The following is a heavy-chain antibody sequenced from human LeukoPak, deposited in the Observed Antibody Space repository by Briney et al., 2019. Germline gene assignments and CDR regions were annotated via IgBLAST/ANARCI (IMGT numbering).Heavy chain of an antibody. Sequence: SETLSLTCTVSGGSISSSDYYWGWIRQPPGKGLEWSGSIYYGGSTYYHPSLKSRVTIPVDTSMNQFSLKLSFVTTADTAVYYCARALGYCSGGSCTRGYNWFDPWGQGTLVTVPS. D-gene: IGHD2-15*01. V-gene: IGHV4-39*01. J-gene: IGHJ5*02. CDR2: IYYGGST. CDR3: ARALGYCSGGSCTRGYNWFDP. CDR1: GGSISSSDYY.